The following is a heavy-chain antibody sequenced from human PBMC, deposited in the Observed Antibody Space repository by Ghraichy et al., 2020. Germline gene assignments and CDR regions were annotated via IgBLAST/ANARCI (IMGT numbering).Heavy chain of an antibody. CDR1: GFTFSSYS. CDR2: ISSSSSYI. Sequence: GGSLRLSCAASGFTFSSYSMNWVRQAPGKGLEWVSSISSSSSYIYYADSVKGRFTISRDNAKNSLYLQMNSLRAEDTAVYYCARDPASSSWSDRWYFDLWGRGTLVTVSS. V-gene: IGHV3-21*01. CDR3: ARDPASSSWSDRWYFDL. J-gene: IGHJ2*01. D-gene: IGHD6-13*01.